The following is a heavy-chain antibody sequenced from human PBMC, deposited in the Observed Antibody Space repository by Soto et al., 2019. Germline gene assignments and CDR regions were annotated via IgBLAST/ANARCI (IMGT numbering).Heavy chain of an antibody. CDR2: MYYSGST. CDR3: ARDNGYSYGYNRDH. D-gene: IGHD5-18*01. V-gene: IGHV4-59*01. J-gene: IGHJ4*02. CDR1: GGNISNYY. Sequence: SETHPLPYTVAGGNISNYYRTWIRQPPGKGLEWIGYMYYSGSTNYNPSLKSRVTISVDTSKNQFSLKLTSVTAADTAGYYCARDNGYSYGYNRDHWGQGTLVTVSS.